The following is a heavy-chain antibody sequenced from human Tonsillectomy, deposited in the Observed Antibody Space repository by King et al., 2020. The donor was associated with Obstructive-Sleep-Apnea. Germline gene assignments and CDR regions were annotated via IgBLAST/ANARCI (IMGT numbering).Heavy chain of an antibody. J-gene: IGHJ6*02. CDR3: ARDIRSSSWYQVFYYYYGMDV. V-gene: IGHV3-30-3*01. Sequence: VQLVESGGGVVQPGRSLRLSCAASGFTFSSYAMHWVRQAPGKGLEWVAVISYDGSNKYYADSVKGRFTISRKNSKNTLYLQMNILRAEDTAVYYCARDIRSSSWYQVFYYYYGMDVWGQGTTVTVSS. D-gene: IGHD6-13*01. CDR1: GFTFSSYA. CDR2: ISYDGSNK.